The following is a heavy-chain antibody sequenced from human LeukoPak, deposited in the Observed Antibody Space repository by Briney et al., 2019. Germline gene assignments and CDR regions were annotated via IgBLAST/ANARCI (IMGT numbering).Heavy chain of an antibody. J-gene: IGHJ3*02. Sequence: SETLSLTCTVSGGSISSYYWSWIRQPPGKGLEWIGYIYYSGSTNYNPSLKSRVTISVDTSKNQFSLKLSSVTAADTAVYYCATFMVRGVDGSDAFDIWGQGTMITVSS. V-gene: IGHV4-59*01. CDR1: GGSISSYY. CDR2: IYYSGST. D-gene: IGHD3-10*01. CDR3: ATFMVRGVDGSDAFDI.